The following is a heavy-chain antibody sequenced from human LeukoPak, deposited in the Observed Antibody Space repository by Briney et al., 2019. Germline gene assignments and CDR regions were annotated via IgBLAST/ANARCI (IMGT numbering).Heavy chain of an antibody. J-gene: IGHJ4*02. D-gene: IGHD3-10*01. CDR3: ARHSDVIGAI. Sequence: GESLKIPCKASGYTFTHQWIGWVRQKSGSGLEWMGIIYPRDSDTRYSPSFQGHVSISADTSINTAYLEWSRLEASDTAIYYCARHSDVIGAIWGQGTLVTASS. V-gene: IGHV5-51*01. CDR1: GYTFTHQW. CDR2: IYPRDSDT.